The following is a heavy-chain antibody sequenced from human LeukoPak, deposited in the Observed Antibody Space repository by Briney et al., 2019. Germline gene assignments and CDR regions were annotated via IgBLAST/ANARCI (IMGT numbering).Heavy chain of an antibody. CDR1: GFTFSDYY. J-gene: IGHJ2*01. CDR2: ISISGSTI. V-gene: IGHV3-11*01. CDR3: ARDLKPRIAAAGTMHWYFDL. Sequence: GGSLRLSCAASGFTFSDYYMSWIRQAPGKGLEWVSYISISGSTIYYADSVKGRFTISRDNAKNSLYLQMNSLRAEDTAVYYCARDLKPRIAAAGTMHWYFDLWSRGTLVTVSS. D-gene: IGHD6-13*01.